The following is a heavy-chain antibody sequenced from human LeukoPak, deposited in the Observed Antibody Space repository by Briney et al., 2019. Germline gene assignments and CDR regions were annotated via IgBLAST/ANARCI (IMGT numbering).Heavy chain of an antibody. D-gene: IGHD3-16*01. CDR1: GGSISSGGYY. Sequence: KPSETLSLTCTVSGGSISSGGYYWSWIRQHPGKGLEWIGYIYYSGSTYYNPSLKSRVTISVDTSKNQFSLKLSSVTAADTAVYYCARDQVLQVGGSYYYYGMDVWGQGTTVTVSS. CDR3: ARDQVLQVGGSYYYYGMDV. J-gene: IGHJ6*02. V-gene: IGHV4-31*03. CDR2: IYYSGST.